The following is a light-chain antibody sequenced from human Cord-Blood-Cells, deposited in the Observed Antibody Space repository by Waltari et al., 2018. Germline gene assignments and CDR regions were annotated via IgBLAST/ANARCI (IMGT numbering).Light chain of an antibody. Sequence: EIVLTQSPGTLSLSPGERANLSCRASQSVSSSYLAWYQQKPSQAPRLLIYGASSRAPGIPDRFSGSGSGTDFTLTISRLEPEDFAVYYCQQYGSSPEFTFGPGTKVDIK. V-gene: IGKV3-20*01. CDR1: QSVSSSY. CDR3: QQYGSSPEFT. J-gene: IGKJ3*01. CDR2: GAS.